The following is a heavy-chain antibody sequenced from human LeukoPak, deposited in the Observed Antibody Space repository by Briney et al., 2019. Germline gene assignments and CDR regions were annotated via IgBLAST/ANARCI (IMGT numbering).Heavy chain of an antibody. CDR2: INHSGST. CDR3: ARYPRASVVPAATYAFDI. D-gene: IGHD2-2*01. Sequence: SDTLSLTCAVYGGSFSGYYWSWIRQPPGKGLEWIGEINHSGSTNYNPPLKSRHTISVDTTKNQFSLKLSSVTAADTAVYYCARYPRASVVPAATYAFDIWGQGTMVTVSS. CDR1: GGSFSGYY. V-gene: IGHV4-34*01. J-gene: IGHJ3*02.